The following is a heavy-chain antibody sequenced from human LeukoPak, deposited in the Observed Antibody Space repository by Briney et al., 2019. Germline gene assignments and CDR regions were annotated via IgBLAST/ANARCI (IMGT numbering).Heavy chain of an antibody. J-gene: IGHJ4*02. CDR3: ARGEWLQSNLRFDY. CDR1: GFTFSSYS. Sequence: GGSLRLSCAASGFTFSSYSMNWVRQAPGKGLEWVLSISSSSSYIYYADSVKGRFTISRDNAKNSLYLQMNSLRAEDTAVCYCARGEWLQSNLRFDYWGQGTLVTVSS. CDR2: ISSSSSYI. D-gene: IGHD5-24*01. V-gene: IGHV3-21*01.